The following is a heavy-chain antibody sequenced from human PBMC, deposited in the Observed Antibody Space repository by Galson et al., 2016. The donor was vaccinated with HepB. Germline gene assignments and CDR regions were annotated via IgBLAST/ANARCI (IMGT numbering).Heavy chain of an antibody. V-gene: IGHV3-30-3*01. CDR2: ISSDGSNK. CDR1: GFTFSRNT. CDR3: ARGTVMVIDYYYGMDV. D-gene: IGHD5-18*01. Sequence: SLRLSCAVSGFTFSRNTMHWVRQAPGKGLEWVAVISSDGSNKYYADSVKGRFTISRDNSKNTLYLQMNSLRAEDTAVYYCARGTVMVIDYYYGMDVWGQGTTVTVSS. J-gene: IGHJ6*02.